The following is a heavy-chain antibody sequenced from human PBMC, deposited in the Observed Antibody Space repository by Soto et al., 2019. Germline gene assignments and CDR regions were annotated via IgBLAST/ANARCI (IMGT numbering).Heavy chain of an antibody. D-gene: IGHD3-16*01. Sequence: GGSLRLSCAASGFTFSSYAMIWVRHAPGNWLDCVSAISAIWCSRYYSDSVKGLFTISIDNAKNTLYLQINSVRAEDTAVYYCAKDLLWPDYSGQGTLVTVSS. CDR1: GFTFSSYA. J-gene: IGHJ4*02. CDR3: AKDLLWPDY. V-gene: IGHV3-23*01. CDR2: ISAIWCSR.